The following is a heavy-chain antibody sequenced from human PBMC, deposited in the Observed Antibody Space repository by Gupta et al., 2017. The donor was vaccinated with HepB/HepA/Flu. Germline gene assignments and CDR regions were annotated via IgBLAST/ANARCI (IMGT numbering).Heavy chain of an antibody. D-gene: IGHD3-3*01. Sequence: QVQLQQWGAGLLKPSETLSLTCAVYGGSFSGYYWSWIGQPPGKGLEWIGEINHSGSTNYNPSLKSRVTISVEMSKNQFSRKLSSVTAADTAVYYCARASKLFGKRGIGSGFEYWGPGTLITVSS. CDR1: GGSFSGYY. CDR3: ARASKLFGKRGIGSGFEY. J-gene: IGHJ4*02. V-gene: IGHV4-34*01. CDR2: INHSGST.